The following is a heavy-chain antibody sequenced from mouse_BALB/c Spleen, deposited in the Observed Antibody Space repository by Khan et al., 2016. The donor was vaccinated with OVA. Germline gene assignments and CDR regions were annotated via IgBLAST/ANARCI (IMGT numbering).Heavy chain of an antibody. CDR3: GREKYGNYWGAMDY. CDR2: IYPGTGST. CDR1: GYIFTSYW. J-gene: IGHJ4*01. V-gene: IGHV1-76*01. Sequence: QVQLKESGTELVRPGPSVKLSCTISGYIFTSYWFHWVRQRSGQGLEWIAMIYPGTGSTYYNEKFQGKATLTAEESSSTAYMQLRSLKSEDSAVNVCGREKYGNYWGAMDYWGQGTSVTVSS. D-gene: IGHD2-10*02.